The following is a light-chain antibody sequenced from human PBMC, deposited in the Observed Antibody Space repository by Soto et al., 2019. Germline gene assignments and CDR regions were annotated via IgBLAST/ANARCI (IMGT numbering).Light chain of an antibody. Sequence: QSALTQPASVSESPGQSITISCTGTSSDIGAYNYVSWYQHHPGKAPKLMIYDVSSRPSGISNRFSGSKSGNTASLTISGLQAEDEAAYYCSSYTSSITVIFGGGTKLTVL. CDR3: SSYTSSITVI. CDR1: SSDIGAYNY. CDR2: DVS. J-gene: IGLJ2*01. V-gene: IGLV2-14*03.